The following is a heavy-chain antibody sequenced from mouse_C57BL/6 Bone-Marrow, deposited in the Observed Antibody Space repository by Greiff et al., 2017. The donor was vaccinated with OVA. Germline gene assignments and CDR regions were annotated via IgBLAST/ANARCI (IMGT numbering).Heavy chain of an antibody. J-gene: IGHJ2*01. CDR3: ARLGITTVVHFDY. V-gene: IGHV1-82*01. CDR1: GYAFSSSW. Sequence: QVQLQQSGPELVKPGASVKISCKASGYAFSSSWMNWVNQRPGKGLEWIGRIYPGDGDTNYNGKFKGKATLTADKSSSTAYMQLSSLTSEDSAVYFCARLGITTVVHFDYWGQGTTLTVSS. CDR2: IYPGDGDT. D-gene: IGHD1-1*01.